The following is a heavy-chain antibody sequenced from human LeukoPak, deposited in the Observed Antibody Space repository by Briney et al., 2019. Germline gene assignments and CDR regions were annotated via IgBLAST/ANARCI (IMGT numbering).Heavy chain of an antibody. Sequence: GGSLRLSCAASGLSFSAYAMYWVRQAPGKGLEWVSSIEARGGATYYADSVKGRFTISRDNSKNTFYLQMNSLRADDTAVYYCAKGSGSGWYGWFAPWGQGTLVTVSS. CDR2: IEARGGAT. CDR1: GLSFSAYA. V-gene: IGHV3-23*01. CDR3: AKGSGSGWYGWFAP. J-gene: IGHJ5*02. D-gene: IGHD6-19*01.